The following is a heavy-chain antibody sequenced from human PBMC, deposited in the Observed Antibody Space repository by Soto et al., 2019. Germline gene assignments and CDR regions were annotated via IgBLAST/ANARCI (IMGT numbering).Heavy chain of an antibody. D-gene: IGHD6-19*01. CDR2: INPGDSDT. Sequence: PGESLKISCRGSGYSFSNYWIAWVRQMPGKGLEWMGIINPGDSDTRYSPSFQGQVTVSADKSISAAYLQWSSLRASDTAMYYCARPDSNGWYDYWGQGTLVTVSS. V-gene: IGHV5-51*01. J-gene: IGHJ4*02. CDR3: ARPDSNGWYDY. CDR1: GYSFSNYW.